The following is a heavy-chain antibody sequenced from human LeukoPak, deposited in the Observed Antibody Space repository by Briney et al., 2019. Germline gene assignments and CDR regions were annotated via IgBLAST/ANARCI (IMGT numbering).Heavy chain of an antibody. CDR1: GGTFSSYA. CDR3: ARGIVAPHFDY. V-gene: IGHV1-69*04. J-gene: IGHJ4*02. Sequence: SVKVSCKASGGTFSSYAISWVRQAPGQGLEWMGRIIPILGIANYAQKFQGRVTITADKSTSTAYMELSSLRSEDTAVYYCARGIVAPHFDYWGQGTLVTVSS. D-gene: IGHD1-26*01. CDR2: IIPILGIA.